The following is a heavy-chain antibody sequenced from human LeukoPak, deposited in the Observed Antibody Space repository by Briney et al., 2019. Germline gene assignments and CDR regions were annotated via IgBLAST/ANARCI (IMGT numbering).Heavy chain of an antibody. CDR2: IYYSGST. CDR1: GGSISSYY. Sequence: SETLSLTCTVSGGSISSYYWSWIRQPPGKGLEWIGYIYYSGSTNYNPSLKSRVTISVDTSKNQFSLKLSSVTAADTAVYYCARDRGYSYGYSYFDLWGRGTLVTVSS. J-gene: IGHJ2*01. CDR3: ARDRGYSYGYSYFDL. V-gene: IGHV4-59*12. D-gene: IGHD5-18*01.